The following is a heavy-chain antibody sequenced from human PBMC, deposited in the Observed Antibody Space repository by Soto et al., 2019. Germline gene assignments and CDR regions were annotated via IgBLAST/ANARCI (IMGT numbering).Heavy chain of an antibody. CDR2: IHYSGLT. V-gene: IGHV4-59*01. CDR3: ARRWSGIDF. CDR1: GDSIHDYY. J-gene: IGHJ4*02. D-gene: IGHD3-3*01. Sequence: QVQLQESGPGLVKPSETLSLTGTVSGDSIHDYYWTWIRQPPGAGLEWIGYIHYSGLTNYNPSLKSRVTISMDTSKNQCFLKLTSMAAADTAVYYCARRWSGIDFWGQGTLVTVSS.